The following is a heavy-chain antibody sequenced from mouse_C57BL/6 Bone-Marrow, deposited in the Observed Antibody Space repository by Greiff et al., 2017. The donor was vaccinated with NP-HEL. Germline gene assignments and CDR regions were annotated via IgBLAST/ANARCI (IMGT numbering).Heavy chain of an antibody. V-gene: IGHV1-74*01. D-gene: IGHD1-1*02. J-gene: IGHJ1*03. CDR3: AIWWVSPCYWYFDV. CDR1: GYTFTSYW. CDR2: IHPSDSDT. Sequence: QVQLQQPGAELVKPGASVKVSCKASGYTFTSYWMHWVKQRPGQGLEWIGRIHPSDSDTNYNQKFKGKATLTVDKSSSTAYMQLSSLTSEDSAFYYCAIWWVSPCYWYFDVWGTGTTVTVSS.